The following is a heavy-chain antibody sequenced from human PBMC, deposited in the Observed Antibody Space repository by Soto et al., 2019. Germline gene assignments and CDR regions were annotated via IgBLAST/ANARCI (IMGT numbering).Heavy chain of an antibody. Sequence: PSETLSLTCTVSAGSIISYYWSWIRQPPGKGLEWIGYIYYSGSTNYNPSLKSRVTISVDKSKNQFSLKLSSVTAADTAVYYCARHTYYYDSSGYYNWFDPWGQGTLVTVSS. J-gene: IGHJ5*02. CDR2: IYYSGST. D-gene: IGHD3-22*01. CDR1: AGSIISYY. CDR3: ARHTYYYDSSGYYNWFDP. V-gene: IGHV4-59*08.